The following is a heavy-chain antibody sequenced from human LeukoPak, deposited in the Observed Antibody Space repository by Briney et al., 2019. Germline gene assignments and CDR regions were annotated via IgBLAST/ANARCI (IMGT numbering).Heavy chain of an antibody. CDR3: ASASGGYGYYYYYMDV. CDR2: IIPIFGTA. V-gene: IGHV1-69*13. Sequence: SVKVSCKASGYTFTSYGISWVRQAPGQGLEWMGGIIPIFGTANYAQKFQGRVTITADESTSTAYMELSSLRSEDTAVYYCASASGGYGYYYYYMDVWGKGTTVTISS. CDR1: GYTFTSYG. D-gene: IGHD5-12*01. J-gene: IGHJ6*03.